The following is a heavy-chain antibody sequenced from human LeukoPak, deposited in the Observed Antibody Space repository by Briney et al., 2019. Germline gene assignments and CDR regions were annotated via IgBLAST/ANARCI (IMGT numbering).Heavy chain of an antibody. CDR1: GFTFSSYA. V-gene: IGHV3-23*01. Sequence: GSLRLSCAASGFTFSSYAMSWVRQAPGKGLEWVSAISGSGGSTYYADSVKGRCTISRDNSKNTLYLQMNSLRAEDTAVYYCAKRGYGSGSYYYFDYWGQGTLVTVSS. J-gene: IGHJ4*02. CDR3: AKRGYGSGSYYYFDY. D-gene: IGHD3-10*01. CDR2: ISGSGGST.